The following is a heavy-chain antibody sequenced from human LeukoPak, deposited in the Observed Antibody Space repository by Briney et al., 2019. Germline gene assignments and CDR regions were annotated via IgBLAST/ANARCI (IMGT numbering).Heavy chain of an antibody. D-gene: IGHD1-7*01. J-gene: IGHJ3*02. V-gene: IGHV1-24*01. Sequence: ASVKVSCKVSGYTPTELSMHWVRQAPGKGLEWMGGFDPEDGETIYAQKFQGRVTMTEDTSTDTTYMELSSLRSEDTAVYYCATVSPITGTTLSSPGAFDIWGQGTMVTVSS. CDR1: GYTPTELS. CDR2: FDPEDGET. CDR3: ATVSPITGTTLSSPGAFDI.